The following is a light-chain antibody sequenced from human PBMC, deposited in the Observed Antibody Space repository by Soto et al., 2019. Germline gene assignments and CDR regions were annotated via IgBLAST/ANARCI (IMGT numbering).Light chain of an antibody. V-gene: IGKV3-20*01. J-gene: IGKJ1*01. CDR3: QQYITSPWT. Sequence: EIVLTQSPGTLSLSAGERATVSCRASQSVRSSLLAWYQQKPGQAPRLLIYAGSSRATGIPDRFSGSGSGTDFTLTISRLEHEDFEVYYCQQYITSPWTLGQGTKVDIK. CDR1: QSVRSSL. CDR2: AGS.